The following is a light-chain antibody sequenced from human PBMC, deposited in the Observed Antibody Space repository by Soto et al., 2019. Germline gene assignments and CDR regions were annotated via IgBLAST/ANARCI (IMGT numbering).Light chain of an antibody. Sequence: QSALTQPASVSGSPGQSITISCTGTSNDIGSYDYVSWYQQHPDKAPKLMIYEVNNRPSGVSNRFSGSKSGNTASLTISGVQAEDEADYYCSSYTTSSTVVFGTGTKLTVL. CDR1: SNDIGSYDY. CDR2: EVN. CDR3: SSYTTSSTVV. J-gene: IGLJ1*01. V-gene: IGLV2-14*01.